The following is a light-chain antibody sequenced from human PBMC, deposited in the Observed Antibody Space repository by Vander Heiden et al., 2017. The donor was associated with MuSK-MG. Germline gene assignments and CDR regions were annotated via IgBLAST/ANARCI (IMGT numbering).Light chain of an antibody. J-gene: IGLJ3*02. CDR3: GTLDASRNVRV. V-gene: IGLV1-51*01. CDR1: TFYIGHNH. Sequence: QSVFTQPPSVSAPSGQWVTISCSGTTFYIGHNHVSWYHHVPGTAPSLLIYDKHQGVSVVPARFSASKAGTAATLAITGLHTGDEADYYFGTLDASRNVRVFGGGTKVTVI. CDR2: DKH.